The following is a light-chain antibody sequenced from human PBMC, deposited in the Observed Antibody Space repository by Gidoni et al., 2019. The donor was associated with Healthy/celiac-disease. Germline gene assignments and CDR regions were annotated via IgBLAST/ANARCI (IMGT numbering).Light chain of an antibody. Sequence: QSALTQPASVSGSPGPSITLSCPGTSSDVGTYNLVSWYQQHPGKAPKLLIYEVSKRPSGVSNRFSGSKSGNTASLTISGLQAEDEADYYCCSYAGSSTFYVVFGGGTKLTVL. CDR2: EVS. J-gene: IGLJ2*01. V-gene: IGLV2-23*02. CDR1: SSDVGTYNL. CDR3: CSYAGSSTFYVV.